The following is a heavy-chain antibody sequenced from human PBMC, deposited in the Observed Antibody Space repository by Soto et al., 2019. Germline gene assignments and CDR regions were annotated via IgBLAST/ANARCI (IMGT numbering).Heavy chain of an antibody. CDR1: GFTFSSYG. J-gene: IGHJ5*02. Sequence: PGGSLRLSCAASGFTFSSYGMNWVRQAPGKGLEWVAVIWYDGSDNYYVDSVKGRFTISRDNAKNSLYLQMNSLRAEDTALYYCARDSMGSGPWGQGTLVTVSS. V-gene: IGHV3-33*01. CDR3: ARDSMGSGP. CDR2: IWYDGSDN. D-gene: IGHD1-26*01.